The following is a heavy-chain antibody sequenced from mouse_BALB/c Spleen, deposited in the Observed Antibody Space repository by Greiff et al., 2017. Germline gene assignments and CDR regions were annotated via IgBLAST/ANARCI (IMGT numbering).Heavy chain of an antibody. J-gene: IGHJ4*01. CDR3: ARIFVIYYEMDYYAMDY. CDR1: GFSLTSYG. V-gene: IGHV2-2*02. D-gene: IGHD2-4*01. Sequence: VQLQESGPGLVQPSQSLSITCTVSGFSLTSYGVHWVRQSPGKGLEWLGVIWSGGSTDYNAAFISRLSISKDNSKSQVFFKMNSLQANDTAIYYCARIFVIYYEMDYYAMDYWGQGTSVTVSS. CDR2: IWSGGST.